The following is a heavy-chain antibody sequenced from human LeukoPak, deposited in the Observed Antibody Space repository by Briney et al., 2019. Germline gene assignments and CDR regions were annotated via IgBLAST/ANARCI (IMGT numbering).Heavy chain of an antibody. Sequence: ASVKVSCNASGYTFTSYDINWVRQAPGQGLEWVGWISAYKGVTDYAQKVGRVAMTTDTSTSTVYMELMSLTFEDTAVYYCARVNDIAVVAAAAPHYEYWGQGTLVTVSS. CDR2: ISAYKGVT. D-gene: IGHD2-15*01. CDR3: ARVNDIAVVAAAAPHYEY. CDR1: GYTFTSYD. J-gene: IGHJ4*02. V-gene: IGHV1-18*01.